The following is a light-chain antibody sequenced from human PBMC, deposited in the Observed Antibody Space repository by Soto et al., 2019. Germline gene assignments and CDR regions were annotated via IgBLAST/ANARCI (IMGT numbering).Light chain of an antibody. V-gene: IGKV1-5*01. Sequence: DIPMTQSPSTLPASAGDRVTITCRASQSISSRLAWYQQKPGKAPKLLIYDASSLQNGVPSRFRGAESGTEFTLTISSLQPDDFAVYYCQQYTSYPWTFDHGA. CDR2: DAS. CDR1: QSISSR. CDR3: QQYTSYPWT. J-gene: IGKJ1*01.